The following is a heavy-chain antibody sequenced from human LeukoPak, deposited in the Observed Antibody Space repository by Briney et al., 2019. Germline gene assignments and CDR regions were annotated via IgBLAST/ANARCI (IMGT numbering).Heavy chain of an antibody. V-gene: IGHV6-1*01. CDR2: TYYRSKWHN. J-gene: IGHJ4*02. D-gene: IGHD6-13*01. Sequence: SQTLSLTCAISGDSVSSNSAAWNGVRQSPSRGPEWLGRTYYRSKWHNEYAVSVKSRIIINPDTSKNQFSLQLNSVTAEDTAVYYCARSLGYFESWGQGTLVTVSS. CDR1: GDSVSSNSAA. CDR3: ARSLGYFES.